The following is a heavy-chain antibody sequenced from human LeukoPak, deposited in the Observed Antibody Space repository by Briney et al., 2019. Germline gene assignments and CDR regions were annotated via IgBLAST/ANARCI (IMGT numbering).Heavy chain of an antibody. Sequence: GGSLRLSCAASGFTFSSYWMSWVRQAPGKGLEWVANIKQDGSEKYYVDSVKGRFTISRDNAKSSLYLQLNSLRAEDTAVYYCARCYYDSSGPPEDWGQGTLVTVSS. J-gene: IGHJ4*02. D-gene: IGHD3-22*01. V-gene: IGHV3-7*01. CDR3: ARCYYDSSGPPED. CDR2: IKQDGSEK. CDR1: GFTFSSYW.